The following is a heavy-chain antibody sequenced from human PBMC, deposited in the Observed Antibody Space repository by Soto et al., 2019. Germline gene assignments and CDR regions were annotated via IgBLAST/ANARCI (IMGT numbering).Heavy chain of an antibody. CDR1: GGSFSGYY. V-gene: IGHV4-34*01. CDR3: ARGFRMTTASKGYYYYYMDV. D-gene: IGHD4-4*01. J-gene: IGHJ6*03. Sequence: QVQLQQWGAGLLKPSETLSLTCAVYGGSFSGYYWSWIRQPPGKGLEWIGEINHSGSTNYNPSLKSRVTISVDTSKNQFSLKLSSVTAADTAVYYCARGFRMTTASKGYYYYYMDVWGKGTTVTVSS. CDR2: INHSGST.